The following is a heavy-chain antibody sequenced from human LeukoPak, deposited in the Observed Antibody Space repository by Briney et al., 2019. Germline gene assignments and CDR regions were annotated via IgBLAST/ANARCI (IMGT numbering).Heavy chain of an antibody. Sequence: GGSLRLSCAASGFTFSSYAMHWVRQAPGKGLEWVAVISYDGSNKYYADSVKGRFTISRDNSKNTLYLQMNSLRAEDTAVYYCARGLAGDPIGYWGQGTLVTVSS. D-gene: IGHD2-21*02. V-gene: IGHV3-30*04. CDR3: ARGLAGDPIGY. CDR2: ISYDGSNK. J-gene: IGHJ4*02. CDR1: GFTFSSYA.